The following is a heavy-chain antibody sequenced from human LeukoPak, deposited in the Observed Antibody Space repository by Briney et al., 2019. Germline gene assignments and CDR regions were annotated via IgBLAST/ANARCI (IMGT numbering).Heavy chain of an antibody. CDR2: INPNSGGT. CDR1: GYTFTGYY. CDR3: ARDQVTVVVVPAAGGDY. Sequence: ASVKVSCKASGYTFTGYYMHWVRQAPGQGLEWMGWINPNSGGTNYAQKFQGRVTMTRDTSISTAYMELSRLRSDDTAVYYCARDQVTVVVVPAAGGDYWGQGTLVTVSS. V-gene: IGHV1-2*02. J-gene: IGHJ4*02. D-gene: IGHD2-2*01.